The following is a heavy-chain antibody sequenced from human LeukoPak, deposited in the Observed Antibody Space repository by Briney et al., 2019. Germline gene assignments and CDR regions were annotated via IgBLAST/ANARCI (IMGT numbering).Heavy chain of an antibody. CDR2: ISSSGSTI. Sequence: GGSLRLSCAVSGFTFSDYYVSWVRQAPGKGLEAVSYISSSGSTIYYAATVQCRFNISRDNAKNSLYLQMNSLRAEDTAVYYCARSGYDFWSGHPVGYFDYWGQGTLVTVSS. J-gene: IGHJ4*02. CDR3: ARSGYDFWSGHPVGYFDY. V-gene: IGHV3-11*01. CDR1: GFTFSDYY. D-gene: IGHD3-3*01.